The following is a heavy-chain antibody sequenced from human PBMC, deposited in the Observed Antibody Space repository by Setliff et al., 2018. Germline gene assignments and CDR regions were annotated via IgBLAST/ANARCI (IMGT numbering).Heavy chain of an antibody. Sequence: ASVKVSCKASGHIFNSYGISWVRQAPGKGLEWVGWISSYNDVTTCAQRFQGRVTLTKDTSTSAAYMELRSLRSDDSAVYYCARLVRYCTRTACQKVAGDESWGQGTLVTVSS. CDR2: ISSYNDVT. CDR3: ARLVRYCTRTACQKVAGDES. J-gene: IGHJ5*01. D-gene: IGHD2-8*01. CDR1: GHIFNSYG. V-gene: IGHV1-18*01.